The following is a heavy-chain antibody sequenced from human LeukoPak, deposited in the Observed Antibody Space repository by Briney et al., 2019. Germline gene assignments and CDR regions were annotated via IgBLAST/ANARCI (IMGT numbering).Heavy chain of an antibody. CDR1: GDSVTSNSTA. CDR2: TYYRSKWYN. Sequence: SQTLSLTCAISGDSVTSNSTAWNWIRQSPSRGLEWLGRTYYRSKWYNDYAVSMKSRITINPDTSKNQFSLQLNSVTPEAAAVYYCARDGVWFGELSYYYYGMDVWGQGTTVTVSS. CDR3: ARDGVWFGELSYYYYGMDV. V-gene: IGHV6-1*01. D-gene: IGHD3-10*01. J-gene: IGHJ6*02.